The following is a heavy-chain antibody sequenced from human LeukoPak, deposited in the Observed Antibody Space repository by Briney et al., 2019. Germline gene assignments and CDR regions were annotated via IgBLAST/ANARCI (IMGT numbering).Heavy chain of an antibody. CDR3: TTVYYDFWSGYYYYYYYMDV. V-gene: IGHV3-15*01. D-gene: IGHD3-3*01. Sequence: PGGSLRLSCAASGFTFSNAWMSWVRQAPGKGLEWVGRIKSKTDGGTTDYAAPVKGRFTISRDDSKNTLYLQMNSLKTEDTAVYYCTTVYYDFWSGYYYYYYYMDVWGKGTTDTVSS. J-gene: IGHJ6*03. CDR2: IKSKTDGGTT. CDR1: GFTFSNAW.